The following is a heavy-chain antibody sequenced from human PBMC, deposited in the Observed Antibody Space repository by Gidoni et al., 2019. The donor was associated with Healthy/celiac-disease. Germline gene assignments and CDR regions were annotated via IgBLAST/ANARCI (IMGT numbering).Heavy chain of an antibody. J-gene: IGHJ4*02. CDR1: CGSISSSSYY. Sequence: QLPLQESGPGLVNPSETLSLTCTVSCGSISSSSYYWGWSRQPPGKGLEWIGSIYYSGSTSYNPSLKRRVTISVDTSKNQFSLKLSSVTAADTAVYYCARHPTAMVHYFDYWGQGTLVNVAS. CDR2: IYYSGST. V-gene: IGHV4-39*01. CDR3: ARHPTAMVHYFDY. D-gene: IGHD5-18*01.